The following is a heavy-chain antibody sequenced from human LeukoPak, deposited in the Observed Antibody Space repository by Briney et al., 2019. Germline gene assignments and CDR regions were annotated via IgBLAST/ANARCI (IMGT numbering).Heavy chain of an antibody. V-gene: IGHV4-30-4*08. J-gene: IGHJ4*02. CDR1: GGSISSGDYY. D-gene: IGHD2-21*01. Sequence: KASETLSLTCTVSGGSISSGDYYWSWIRQPPGKGLEWIGYIYYSGSTYYNPSLKSRVTISVDTSKNQFSLKLSSVTAADTAVYYCARDFILAGVMAYHFDYWGQGTLVTVSS. CDR3: ARDFILAGVMAYHFDY. CDR2: IYYSGST.